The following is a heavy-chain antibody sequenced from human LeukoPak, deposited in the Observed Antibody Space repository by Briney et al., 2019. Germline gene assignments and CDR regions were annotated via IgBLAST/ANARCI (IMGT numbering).Heavy chain of an antibody. J-gene: IGHJ4*02. D-gene: IGHD6-13*01. CDR1: GYSISSGYY. CDR3: ARLGSSSHYPSPLDY. CDR2: IYHSGST. Sequence: SETLSLTCAVSGYSISSGYYWGWIRQPPGKGLEWIGSIYHSGSTYYNPSLKGRVTISVDTSKNQFSLKLSSVTAADTAVYHCARLGSSSHYPSPLDYWGQGTLVTVSS. V-gene: IGHV4-38-2*01.